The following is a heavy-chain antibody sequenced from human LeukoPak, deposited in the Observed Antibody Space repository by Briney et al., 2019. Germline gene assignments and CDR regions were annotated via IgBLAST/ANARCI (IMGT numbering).Heavy chain of an antibody. Sequence: SETLSLTCTVSGGSISSSSYYWGWIRQPPGKGLEWIGSIYYSGSTYYNPSLKSRVTISVDTSKNQFSLKLSSVTAADTAVYYCARHEAYCGGDCYGTWFDPWGQGTLVTVSS. D-gene: IGHD2-21*02. CDR2: IYYSGST. V-gene: IGHV4-39*01. CDR1: GGSISSSSYY. CDR3: ARHEAYCGGDCYGTWFDP. J-gene: IGHJ5*02.